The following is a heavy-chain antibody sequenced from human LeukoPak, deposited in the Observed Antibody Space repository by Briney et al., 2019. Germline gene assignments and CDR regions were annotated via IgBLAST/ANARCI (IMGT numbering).Heavy chain of an antibody. CDR2: ISGSGGTT. D-gene: IGHD4-17*01. Sequence: GGSLRLSCAASGFTFSGYGMSWVRQAPGKGLEWVSAISGSGGTTYYADSVKGRFTISRDNSKNTLYLQMNSLRAEDTAVYYCAKGRPRSFDYWGQGTLVTVSS. J-gene: IGHJ4*02. CDR3: AKGRPRSFDY. CDR1: GFTFSGYG. V-gene: IGHV3-23*01.